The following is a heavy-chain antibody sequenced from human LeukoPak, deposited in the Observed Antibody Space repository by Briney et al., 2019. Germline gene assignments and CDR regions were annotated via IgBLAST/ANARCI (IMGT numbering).Heavy chain of an antibody. D-gene: IGHD3-10*01. CDR2: IKLDGSEK. J-gene: IGHJ4*02. CDR3: ARAGFGLAPHRGTPFDY. Sequence: GWALRLSCAASGFTFRRYWLSWLRQAPGKGLEGVANIKLDGSEKRFVPSVKGRFTISRDNAKNSLYLQMNSLRAEDTAVYYCARAGFGLAPHRGTPFDYWGQGTLVTVSS. V-gene: IGHV3-7*01. CDR1: GFTFRRYW.